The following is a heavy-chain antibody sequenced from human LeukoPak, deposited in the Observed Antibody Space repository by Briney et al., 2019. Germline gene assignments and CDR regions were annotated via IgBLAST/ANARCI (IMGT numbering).Heavy chain of an antibody. J-gene: IGHJ6*02. CDR2: ISSSSSYI. V-gene: IGHV3-21*01. D-gene: IGHD3-3*01. CDR1: GFTFSSYI. Sequence: GGSLRLSCAASGFTFSSYIMNWVRQAPGKGLEWVSSISSSSSYIYYADSVKGRFTISRDNAKNSLYLQMNSLRAEDTAVYYCARTFTILYGMDVWGQGTTVTVSS. CDR3: ARTFTILYGMDV.